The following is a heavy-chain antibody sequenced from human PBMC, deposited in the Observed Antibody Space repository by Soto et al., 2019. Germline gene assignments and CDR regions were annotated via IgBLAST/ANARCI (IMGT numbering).Heavy chain of an antibody. V-gene: IGHV4-39*01. D-gene: IGHD3-22*01. CDR2: IYYSGST. Sequence: SETLSLTCTVSGGSISSSSYYWGWIRRPPGKGLEWIGSIYYSGSTYYNPSLKSRVTISVDTSKNQFSLKLSSVTAADTAVYYCARPAFDSSGYPYYFDYWGQGTLVTVSS. CDR3: ARPAFDSSGYPYYFDY. J-gene: IGHJ4*02. CDR1: GGSISSSSYY.